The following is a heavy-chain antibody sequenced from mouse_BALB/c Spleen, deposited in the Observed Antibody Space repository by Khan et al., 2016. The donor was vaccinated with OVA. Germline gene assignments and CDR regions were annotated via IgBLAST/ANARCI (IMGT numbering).Heavy chain of an antibody. CDR1: GFTFNTYA. CDR3: VRHADGSSYYALDY. D-gene: IGHD1-1*01. V-gene: IGHV10-1*02. J-gene: IGHJ4*01. CDR2: IRIKSNNYAT. Sequence: EVQLVESGGGLVQPKGSLKLSCTASGFTFNTYAMNWVRQAPGKGLEWVARIRIKSNNYATYYADSVKDRFTISRDESQSMIYLQMNNLKTEDTAMYYCVRHADGSSYYALDYWGQGTSVTVSS.